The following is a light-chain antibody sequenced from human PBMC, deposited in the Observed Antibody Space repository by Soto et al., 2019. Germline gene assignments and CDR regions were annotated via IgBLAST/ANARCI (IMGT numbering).Light chain of an antibody. Sequence: EIVMTQSPATLSGSPGETVTLSCRASQSVSTNLAWYQQKPGQAPRLLISAASARATGVPDRFSGSGFGTDFTLTISRLQSEDFAVYICQQYHESPVTFGPGTKVDIK. CDR3: QQYHESPVT. CDR2: AAS. J-gene: IGKJ3*01. V-gene: IGKV3-15*01. CDR1: QSVSTN.